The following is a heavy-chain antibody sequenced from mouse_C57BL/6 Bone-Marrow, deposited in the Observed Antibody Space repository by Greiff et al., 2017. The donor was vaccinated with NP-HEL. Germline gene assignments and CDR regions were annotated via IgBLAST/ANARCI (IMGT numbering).Heavy chain of an antibody. CDR1: GFTFSSYA. CDR2: ISDGGSYT. CDR3: ARDLGLRRGNFFAY. J-gene: IGHJ3*01. D-gene: IGHD2-4*01. V-gene: IGHV5-4*01. Sequence: VQGVESGGGLVKPGGSLKLSCAASGFTFSSYAMSWVRQTPEKRLEWVATISDGGSYTYYPDNVKGRFTISRDNAKNNLYLQMSHLKSEDTAMYYCARDLGLRRGNFFAYWGQGTLVTVSA.